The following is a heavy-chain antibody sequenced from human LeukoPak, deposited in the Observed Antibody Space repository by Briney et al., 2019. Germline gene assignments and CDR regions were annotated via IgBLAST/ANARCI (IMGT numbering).Heavy chain of an antibody. CDR1: GGSISSGSYY. J-gene: IGHJ4*02. CDR3: AGSYDFWSGYYGY. Sequence: SQTLSLTCTVSGGSISSGSYYWSWIRQPAGKGLEWIGRIYTSGSTNYNPSLKSRVTISVDTSKNQFSLKLSSVTAADTAVYYCAGSYDFWSGYYGYWGQGTLVTVSS. CDR2: IYTSGST. D-gene: IGHD3-3*01. V-gene: IGHV4-61*02.